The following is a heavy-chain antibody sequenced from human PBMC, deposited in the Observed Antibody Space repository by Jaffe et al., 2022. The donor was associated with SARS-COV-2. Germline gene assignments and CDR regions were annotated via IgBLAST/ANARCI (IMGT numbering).Heavy chain of an antibody. CDR3: ARSSLAEGYCSGGSCYGAAFDI. CDR1: GFTFDDYG. J-gene: IGHJ3*02. V-gene: IGHV3-20*01. D-gene: IGHD2-15*01. CDR2: INWNGGST. Sequence: EVQLVESGGGVVRPGGSLRLSCAASGFTFDDYGMSWVRQAPGKGLEWVSGINWNGGSTGYADSVKGRFTISRDNAKNSLYLQMNSLRAEDTALYHCARSSLAEGYCSGGSCYGAAFDIWGQGTMVTVSS.